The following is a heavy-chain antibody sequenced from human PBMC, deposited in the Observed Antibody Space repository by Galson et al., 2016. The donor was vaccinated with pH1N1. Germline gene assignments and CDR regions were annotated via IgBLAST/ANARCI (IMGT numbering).Heavy chain of an antibody. CDR2: ILPILGIP. J-gene: IGHJ4*02. Sequence: SVKVSCKASGGTLSSYAISWVRQAPGQGLEWMGNILPILGIPDYAQKFQDRAKITADKSTNTAYLELSSLRSEDTAVYYCARDREDYWSGYLFDYWGQGTLVTVAS. CDR1: GGTLSSYA. V-gene: IGHV1-69*04. CDR3: ARDREDYWSGYLFDY. D-gene: IGHD3-3*01.